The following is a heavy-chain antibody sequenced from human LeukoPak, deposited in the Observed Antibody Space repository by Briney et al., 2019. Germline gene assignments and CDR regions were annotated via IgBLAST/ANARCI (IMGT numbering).Heavy chain of an antibody. CDR1: GFTFSNYD. Sequence: GGSLRLSCAASGFTFSNYDMHWVRQAPGKGLEWVAFIRYDGSDKYYVDSVRGRFIISRDNSKNILYLQMNSLITEDTALYYCAKNRVGRHYADAFEIWGQGTMVSVYS. CDR3: AKNRVGRHYADAFEI. D-gene: IGHD5-24*01. CDR2: IRYDGSDK. J-gene: IGHJ3*02. V-gene: IGHV3-30*02.